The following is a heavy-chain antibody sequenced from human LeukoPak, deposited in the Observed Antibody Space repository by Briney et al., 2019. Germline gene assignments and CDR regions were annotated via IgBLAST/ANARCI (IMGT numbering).Heavy chain of an antibody. J-gene: IGHJ4*02. CDR3: ARGGWYYFDY. Sequence: GASVKVSCKASGYTFTGYYMHWVRQAPGQGLEWMGIINSSGGTTSYAQKVQGRVTMTRDTSTSTVYMELSSLRSEDTAVYYCARGGWYYFDYWGQGTLVTVSS. CDR2: INSSGGTT. CDR1: GYTFTGYY. D-gene: IGHD6-19*01. V-gene: IGHV1-46*01.